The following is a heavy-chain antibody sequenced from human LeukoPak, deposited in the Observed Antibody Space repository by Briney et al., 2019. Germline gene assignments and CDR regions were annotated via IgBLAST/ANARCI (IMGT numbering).Heavy chain of an antibody. CDR3: ARATKYSSSWYDGKYYFDY. J-gene: IGHJ4*02. D-gene: IGHD6-13*01. Sequence: ASVKVSCKASGYTFTSYYMHWVRQAPGQGLEWMGIINPSGGSTSYARKFQGRVTMTRDTSTSTVYMELSSLRSEDTAVYYCARATKYSSSWYDGKYYFDYWGQGTLVTVSS. CDR2: INPSGGST. V-gene: IGHV1-46*01. CDR1: GYTFTSYY.